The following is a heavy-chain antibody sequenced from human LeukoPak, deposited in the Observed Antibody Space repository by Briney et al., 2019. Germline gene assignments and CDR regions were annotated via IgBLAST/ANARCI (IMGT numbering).Heavy chain of an antibody. J-gene: IGHJ4*02. D-gene: IGHD3-10*01. CDR3: ASDPYYYGSGSPTTY. CDR1: GGSISSGSYY. CDR2: IYTSGST. Sequence: PSETLSLTCTVSGGSISSGSYYWSWIRQPAGRGLEWIGRIYTSGSTNHNPSLKSRVTISVDTSKNQFSLKLSSVTAADTAVYYCASDPYYYGSGSPTTYWGQGTLVTVSS. V-gene: IGHV4-61*02.